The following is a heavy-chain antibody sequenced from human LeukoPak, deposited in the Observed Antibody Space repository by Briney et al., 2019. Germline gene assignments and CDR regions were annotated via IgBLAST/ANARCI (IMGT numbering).Heavy chain of an antibody. Sequence: GGSLRLSCAASGFTFSDYYMSWIRQAPGKGLEWVSYISSSSSYTNYADSVKGRFTISRDNATNSLYLQMNSLRAEDTAVYYCARVPAYGDYFDYWGQGTLVTVSS. D-gene: IGHD4-17*01. CDR1: GFTFSDYY. V-gene: IGHV3-11*05. CDR2: ISSSSSYT. CDR3: ARVPAYGDYFDY. J-gene: IGHJ4*02.